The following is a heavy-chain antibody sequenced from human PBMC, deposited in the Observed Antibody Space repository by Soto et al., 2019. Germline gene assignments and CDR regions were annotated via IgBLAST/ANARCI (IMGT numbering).Heavy chain of an antibody. CDR1: GGTFSSYA. D-gene: IGHD2-2*01. CDR2: IIPIFGTA. Sequence: QVQLVQSGAEVKKPGSSVKVSCKASGGTFSSYAISWVRQAPGQGLEWMGGIIPIFGTANYAQKFQGRVTITEDKSTSPAYMELSSLRSEDTAVYYCARDQRHLVVQAYTPSSNWFDPWGQGTLVTVSS. J-gene: IGHJ5*02. CDR3: ARDQRHLVVQAYTPSSNWFDP. V-gene: IGHV1-69*06.